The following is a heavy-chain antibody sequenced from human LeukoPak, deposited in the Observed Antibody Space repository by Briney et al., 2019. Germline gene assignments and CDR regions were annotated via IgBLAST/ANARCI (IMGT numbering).Heavy chain of an antibody. CDR2: ISSSSSYI. Sequence: KPGGSLRLSCAASGFTFSSYSMSWVRQAPGKGLEWVSSISSSSSYIYYADSVKGRFTISRDNAKNSLYLQMNSLRAEDTAVYYCARVRRYDSSGYAFDIWGQGTMVTVSS. J-gene: IGHJ3*02. CDR3: ARVRRYDSSGYAFDI. D-gene: IGHD3-22*01. CDR1: GFTFSSYS. V-gene: IGHV3-21*01.